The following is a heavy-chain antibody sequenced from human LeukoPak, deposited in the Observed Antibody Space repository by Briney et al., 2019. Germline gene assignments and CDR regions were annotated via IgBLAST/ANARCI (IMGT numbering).Heavy chain of an antibody. V-gene: IGHV1-46*01. CDR1: GYTFTSYY. CDR2: INPSGGST. J-gene: IGHJ6*02. D-gene: IGHD6-25*01. CDR3: ARRIAAAGEDYYYGMDV. Sequence: ASVKVSCKTSGYTFTSYYMHWVRQAPGQGLEWMGIINPSGGSTSYAQKFQGRVTMTRDTSTSTVYMELSSLRSEDTAVYYCARRIAAAGEDYYYGMDVWGQGTTVTVSS.